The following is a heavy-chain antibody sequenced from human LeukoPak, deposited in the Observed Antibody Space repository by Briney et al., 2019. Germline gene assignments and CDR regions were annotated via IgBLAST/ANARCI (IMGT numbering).Heavy chain of an antibody. Sequence: ASVKVSCEASGYTFTSYGISWVRQAPGQGLEWMGWISAYNGNTNYAQKLQGRVTMTTDTSTSTAYMELRSLRSDDTAVYYCARDLRGYGDYVGSDYWGQGTLVTVSS. CDR2: ISAYNGNT. D-gene: IGHD4-17*01. CDR1: GYTFTSYG. J-gene: IGHJ4*02. V-gene: IGHV1-18*01. CDR3: ARDLRGYGDYVGSDY.